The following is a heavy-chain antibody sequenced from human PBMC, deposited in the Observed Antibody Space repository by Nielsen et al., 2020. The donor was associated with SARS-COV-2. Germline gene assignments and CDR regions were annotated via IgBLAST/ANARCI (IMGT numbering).Heavy chain of an antibody. V-gene: IGHV3-11*01. CDR2: ISQSGHIR. J-gene: IGHJ6*02. D-gene: IGHD3-10*01. Sequence: GESLKISCAASRFSFSDYVMSWVRQTPGKGLDWVSYISQSGHIRYYADSVRGRFTMSRDNSRNSLYLQMKNLRVEDTAVYYCARGHYFGSGSPRIYYGMDVWGQGTTVTVSS. CDR3: ARGHYFGSGSPRIYYGMDV. CDR1: RFSFSDYV.